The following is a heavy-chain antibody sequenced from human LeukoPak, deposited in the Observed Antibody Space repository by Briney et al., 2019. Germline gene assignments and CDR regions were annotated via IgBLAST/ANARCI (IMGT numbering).Heavy chain of an antibody. J-gene: IGHJ4*02. V-gene: IGHV4-34*01. CDR1: GGSLSGYY. D-gene: IGHD3-10*01. CDR3: ASGTRSGFFDY. CDR2: INHSGST. Sequence: RPSETLSLTCAVYGGSLSGYYWSWIRQPPGKGLEWIGEINHSGSTNYNPSLKSRVTISVDTSKNQFSLKLSSVTAADTAVYYCASGTRSGFFDYWGQGTLVTVSS.